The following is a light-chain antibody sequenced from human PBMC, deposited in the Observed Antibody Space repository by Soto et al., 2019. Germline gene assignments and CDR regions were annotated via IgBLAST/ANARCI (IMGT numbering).Light chain of an antibody. CDR2: AAS. CDR1: QSISSY. V-gene: IGKV1-39*01. J-gene: IGKJ4*01. CDR3: QQYGSSPLT. Sequence: DIQMTQSPSSLSASVGDRVTITCRASQSISSYLNWYQQKPGEAPKLLIYAASSLQSGVPSRFSGSGSGTDFTLTISSLQPEDFAVYYCQQYGSSPLTFGGGTKVEIK.